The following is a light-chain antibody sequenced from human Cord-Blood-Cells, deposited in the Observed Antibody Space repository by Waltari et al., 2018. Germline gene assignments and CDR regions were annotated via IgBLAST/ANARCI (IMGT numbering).Light chain of an antibody. J-gene: IGKJ4*01. V-gene: IGKV1-8*01. Sequence: AIRITQSPSSLSASTGDRVTITCRASQGISSYLAWYQQKPGKAPKLLIYAASTLQSGVPSRFSGSGSGTDFTLTISCLQSEDFATYYCQQIYSTPTFGGGTKVEIK. CDR1: QGISSY. CDR3: QQIYSTPT. CDR2: AAS.